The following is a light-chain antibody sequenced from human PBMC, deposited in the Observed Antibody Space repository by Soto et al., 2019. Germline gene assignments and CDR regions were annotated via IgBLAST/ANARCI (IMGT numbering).Light chain of an antibody. Sequence: DIQMTQSPSTLSGSLGDRVTITCRASQSINNYLSWYQQKPGKAPNLLIFGASTLQSGVPSRFSGSGSGTDFTLTISSLQPEDFATYYCLQSYRTPLTFGGGTKVDIK. J-gene: IGKJ4*01. CDR1: QSINNY. V-gene: IGKV1-39*01. CDR2: GAS. CDR3: LQSYRTPLT.